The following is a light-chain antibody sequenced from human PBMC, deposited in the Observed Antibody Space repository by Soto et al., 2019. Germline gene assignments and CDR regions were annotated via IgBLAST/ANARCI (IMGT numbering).Light chain of an antibody. CDR3: TSFAGNFNVV. J-gene: IGLJ2*01. CDR2: EVT. CDR1: SSDIGGYNY. Sequence: QSALTQPPSASGSPGQSVTISCTGTSSDIGGYNYVSWYQQPPGKAPKLMIYEVTKRPSGVPDRFSGSKSGNTASLTVSGLQGEDEADYYCTSFAGNFNVVFGGGTKLTVL. V-gene: IGLV2-8*01.